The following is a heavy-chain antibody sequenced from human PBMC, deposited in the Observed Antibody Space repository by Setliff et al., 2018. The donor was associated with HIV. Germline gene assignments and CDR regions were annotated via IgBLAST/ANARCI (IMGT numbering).Heavy chain of an antibody. V-gene: IGHV4-59*01. Sequence: GSLRLSCAASGFVFKTYNMNWIRQPPGKGLEWIGDIFDSENNNYNPSLKSRVSMSVDTSKNQFSLRLTSVTAADTAVYYCARQITSVTPEMLVVNDAFDVWGQGKMVTVSS. CDR3: ARQITSVTPEMLVVNDAFDV. J-gene: IGHJ3*01. CDR1: GFVFKTYN. CDR2: IFDSENN. D-gene: IGHD4-17*01.